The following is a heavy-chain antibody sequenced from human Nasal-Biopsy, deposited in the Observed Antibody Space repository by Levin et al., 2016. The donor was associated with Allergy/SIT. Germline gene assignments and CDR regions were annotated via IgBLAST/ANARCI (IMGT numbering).Heavy chain of an antibody. D-gene: IGHD1-26*01. CDR3: GPRWEFNYFYGMGA. J-gene: IGHJ6*02. V-gene: IGHV3-23*01. CDR2: ISGRGDTT. CDR1: GFTFNSYA. Sequence: GGSLRLSCEASGFTFNSYAMSWVRQAPGKGLEWVSDISGRGDTTHYADSVKGRFTISRDNSKNTVYLQMDSLRAEDTAVYYCGPRWEFNYFYGMGAWGQGTTVTVTS.